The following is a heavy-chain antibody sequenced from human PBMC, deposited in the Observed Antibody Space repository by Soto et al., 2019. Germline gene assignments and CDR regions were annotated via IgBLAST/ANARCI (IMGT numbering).Heavy chain of an antibody. CDR1: GGSISSYY. CDR3: ERGLWSATNVDI. Sequence: QVQLQESGPGLVKPSETLSLTCTVSGGSISSYYCSWIRQPPGKGLEWIVYIYYSGITNYNPSLKSRVTISVDTSKNQFSLKLSSVTAADTAVYYCERGLWSATNVDIWGKGTMVTAAS. V-gene: IGHV4-59*01. J-gene: IGHJ3*02. D-gene: IGHD2-8*01. CDR2: IYYSGIT.